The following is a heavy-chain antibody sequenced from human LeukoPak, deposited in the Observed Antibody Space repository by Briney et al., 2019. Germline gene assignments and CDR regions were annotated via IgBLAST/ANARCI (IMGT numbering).Heavy chain of an antibody. J-gene: IGHJ4*02. Sequence: ASVKVSCKASGYTFTSYGISWVRQAPGQGLEWMGWISAYNGNTNYAQKLQGRVTMTTDTSTSTAYMELRSLRSDDTAVYYCARSVRSGGWWVDYFDYWGQRTLVTVSS. CDR1: GYTFTSYG. D-gene: IGHD6-13*01. CDR2: ISAYNGNT. CDR3: ARSVRSGGWWVDYFDY. V-gene: IGHV1-18*04.